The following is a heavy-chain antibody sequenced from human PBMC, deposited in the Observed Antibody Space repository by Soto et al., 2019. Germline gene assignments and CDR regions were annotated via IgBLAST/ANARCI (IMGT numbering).Heavy chain of an antibody. J-gene: IGHJ5*02. CDR1: GGSISSGGYS. CDR3: ACGGGDGITHNWLDP. V-gene: IGHV4-30-2*01. D-gene: IGHD3-10*01. CDR2: IYHSGST. Sequence: TLSLTCAVSGGSISSGGYSWSWIRQPPGKGLEWIGYIYHSGSTYYNPSLKSRVTISVERSKNQFSLKLRSVTAADTAVYYCACGGGDGITHNWLDPWGRGTLVTVYS.